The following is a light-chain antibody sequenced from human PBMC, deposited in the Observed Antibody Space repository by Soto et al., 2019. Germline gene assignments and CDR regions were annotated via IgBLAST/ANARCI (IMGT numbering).Light chain of an antibody. J-gene: IGKJ4*01. CDR1: QSVSNY. CDR3: PERSSWPLLT. CDR2: DAS. V-gene: IGKV3-11*01. Sequence: EIVLTQSPATLSLSPGERATLSCRASQSVSNYLAWFQQKPGQAPSLLIYDASNRATGIPARFSGSGSGTDFPLTISSLAPEHFAVYYCPERSSWPLLTFGGGTKVEI.